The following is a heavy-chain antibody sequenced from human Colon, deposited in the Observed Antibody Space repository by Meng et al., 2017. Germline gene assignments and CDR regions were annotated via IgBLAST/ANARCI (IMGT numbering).Heavy chain of an antibody. CDR1: GGSINNSPYF. V-gene: IGHV4-39*07. J-gene: IGHJ3*01. CDR2: IYSTGSA. Sequence: SETLSLTCTVSGGSINNSPYFWGWIRQSPGKGLEWIGSIYSTGSAYTNPSLSSRVTISIDTSKNQFFLSLTSVTPADTAVYFCARSPHNPSLVTKALSNAFHLWGQGTMVTVSS. CDR3: ARSPHNPSLVTKALSNAFHL. D-gene: IGHD4-17*01.